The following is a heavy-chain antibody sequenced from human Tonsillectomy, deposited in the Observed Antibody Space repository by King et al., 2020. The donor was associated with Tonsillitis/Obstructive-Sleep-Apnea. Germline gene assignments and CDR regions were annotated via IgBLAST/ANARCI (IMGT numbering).Heavy chain of an antibody. Sequence: VQLVQSGAEVKKPGASVKVSCKASGYNFTNYYIHWVRQAPGQGLEWMGIINPSGGSTSYTQKFQGRVTMTRDTSTSTVYMELNSLRSEDTAVYYCARDQRDDGSGYYPGYWGQGTLVTVSS. CDR1: GYNFTNYY. CDR2: INPSGGST. CDR3: ARDQRDDGSGYYPGY. J-gene: IGHJ4*02. D-gene: IGHD3-22*01. V-gene: IGHV1-46*01.